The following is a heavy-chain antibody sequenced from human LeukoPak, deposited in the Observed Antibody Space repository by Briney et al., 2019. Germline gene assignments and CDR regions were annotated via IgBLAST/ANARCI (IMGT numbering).Heavy chain of an antibody. Sequence: SETLSLTCTVAGGSINTYWWRWLRQPPGKGLEWIGYISYSGDTDYSPSLKSRVTISVDTSKNQFFLKLSSVTAADTAVYYCARHDHGYSSGRFDLWGRGILVTVSS. J-gene: IGHJ4*02. CDR2: ISYSGDT. CDR3: ARHDHGYSSGRFDL. CDR1: GGSINTYW. V-gene: IGHV4-59*01. D-gene: IGHD5-18*01.